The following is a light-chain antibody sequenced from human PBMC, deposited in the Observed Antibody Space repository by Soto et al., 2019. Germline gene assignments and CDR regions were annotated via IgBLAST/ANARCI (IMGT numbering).Light chain of an antibody. J-gene: IGKJ4*01. CDR3: QQYGRSPFT. Sequence: EIVLTQSPGTLSLSPGERATLSCRAGQSVSNTYLAWYQQKPGQAPRLLIYGASSRATGIPDRFSGSGSGTDFTLTISRLEPEDVAVYYCQQYGRSPFTFGGGTKVEIK. V-gene: IGKV3-20*01. CDR2: GAS. CDR1: QSVSNTY.